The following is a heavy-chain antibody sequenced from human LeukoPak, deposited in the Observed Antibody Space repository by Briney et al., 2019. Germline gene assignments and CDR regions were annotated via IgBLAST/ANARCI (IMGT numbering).Heavy chain of an antibody. V-gene: IGHV4-39*01. Sequence: SETLSLTCPVSRDSISRGSYYWGWIRQPPGKGLAWISTIYYSGSTYYNPSLKSRFTISVDTAKIYFSLSLRSVADADTALYYCARQDYVSSYFDPWGQGTLVTVSS. J-gene: IGHJ5*02. CDR1: RDSISRGSYY. D-gene: IGHD4-17*01. CDR2: IYYSGST. CDR3: ARQDYVSSYFDP.